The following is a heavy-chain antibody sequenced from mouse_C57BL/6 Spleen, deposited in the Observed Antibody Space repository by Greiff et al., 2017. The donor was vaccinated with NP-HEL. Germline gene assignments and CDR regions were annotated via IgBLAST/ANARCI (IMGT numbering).Heavy chain of an antibody. Sequence: QVQLQQPGAELVRPGTSVKLSCKASGYTFTSYWMHWVKQRPGQGLEWIGVIDPSDSYTNYNQKFKGKATLTVDTSSSTAYMQLSSLTSEDSAVYYCARGGIEAYWGQGTLVTVSA. CDR1: GYTFTSYW. CDR3: ARGGIEAY. CDR2: IDPSDSYT. V-gene: IGHV1-59*01. D-gene: IGHD5-2*01. J-gene: IGHJ3*01.